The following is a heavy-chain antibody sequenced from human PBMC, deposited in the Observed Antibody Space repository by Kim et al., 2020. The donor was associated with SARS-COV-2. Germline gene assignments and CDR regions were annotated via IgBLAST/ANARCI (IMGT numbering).Heavy chain of an antibody. CDR2: IYYSGST. CDR1: GGSISSSSYY. J-gene: IGHJ4*02. V-gene: IGHV4-39*01. Sequence: SETLSLTCTVSGGSISSSSYYWGWIRQPPGKGLEWIGSIYYSGSTYYNPSLKSRVTISVDTSKNQFSLMLSSVTAADTAVYYCGRYGSAYFGYWGQGTLVTVSS. CDR3: GRYGSAYFGY. D-gene: IGHD3-22*01.